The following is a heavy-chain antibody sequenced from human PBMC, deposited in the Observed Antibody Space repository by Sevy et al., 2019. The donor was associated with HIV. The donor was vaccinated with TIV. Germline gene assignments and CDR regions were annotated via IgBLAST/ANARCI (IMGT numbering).Heavy chain of an antibody. Sequence: SESLSLTCAVSGYSISSGYYWGWIRQPPGKGLEWIGSIYHSGSTYYNPSLKSRVTISVDTSKNQFSLKLSSVTAADTAVYYCARDSGSYYDILTCYYKAPDFDYWGQGTMVSVSS. D-gene: IGHD3-9*01. CDR1: GYSISSGYY. CDR2: IYHSGST. V-gene: IGHV4-38-2*02. J-gene: IGHJ4*02. CDR3: ARDSGSYYDILTCYYKAPDFDY.